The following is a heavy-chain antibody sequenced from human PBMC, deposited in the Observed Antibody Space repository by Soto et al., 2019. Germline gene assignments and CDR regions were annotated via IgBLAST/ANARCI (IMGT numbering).Heavy chain of an antibody. V-gene: IGHV3-48*01. CDR3: ARLSSTSHYYYYYYMDV. CDR2: ISSSSSTI. D-gene: IGHD2-2*01. CDR1: GFTFSSYS. J-gene: IGHJ6*03. Sequence: PGGSLRLSCAASGFTFSSYSMNWVRQAPGKGLEWVSYISSSSSTIYYADSVKGRFTISRDNAKNSLYLQMNSLRAEDTAAYYCARLSSTSHYYYYYYMDVWGKGTTVTVSS.